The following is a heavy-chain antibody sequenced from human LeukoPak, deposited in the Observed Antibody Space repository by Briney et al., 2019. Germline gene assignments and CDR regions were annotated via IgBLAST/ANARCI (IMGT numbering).Heavy chain of an antibody. Sequence: GGSLRLSCAASGFTFSNYGMHWVRQAPGKGLEWMAVMSHDGNNKNYADSVKGRFTISRDNSKNTLFLQMNSLRAEDTAVYYYAKGEGITGTATPDYWGQGTLLTVSS. CDR3: AKGEGITGTATPDY. J-gene: IGHJ4*02. V-gene: IGHV3-30*18. CDR2: MSHDGNNK. D-gene: IGHD1-20*01. CDR1: GFTFSNYG.